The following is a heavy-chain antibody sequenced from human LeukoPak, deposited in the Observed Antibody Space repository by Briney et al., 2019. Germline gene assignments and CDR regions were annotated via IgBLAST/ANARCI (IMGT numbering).Heavy chain of an antibody. CDR1: GFSLSTSGVG. D-gene: IGHD3-10*01. V-gene: IGHV2-5*01. J-gene: IGHJ4*02. Sequence: SGPTLVKPTQTLTLTCTFSGFSLSTSGVGVGWIRQPPGKALEWLALIYWNDDKRYSPSLKSRLTITKDTSKNQVVLTMTNMHPVDTATYYCAHSEVIWSGEVPPYYFDYWGQGTLVTVSP. CDR2: IYWNDDK. CDR3: AHSEVIWSGEVPPYYFDY.